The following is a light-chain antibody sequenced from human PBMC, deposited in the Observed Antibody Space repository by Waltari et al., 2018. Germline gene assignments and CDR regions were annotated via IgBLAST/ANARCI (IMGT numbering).Light chain of an antibody. J-gene: IGLJ3*02. CDR3: SLYMGSGIWV. CDR2: KAT. V-gene: IGLV8-61*01. CDR1: SGSLSSTSS. Sequence: QTVVTQEPSLSVSPGGTVTLTCAFSSGSLSSTSSPTWYQQTLGQAPRTLVYKATSRSSGVPDRFSGSILGNKAALTITGARADDESDYYCSLYMGSGIWVFGGGTKLTVL.